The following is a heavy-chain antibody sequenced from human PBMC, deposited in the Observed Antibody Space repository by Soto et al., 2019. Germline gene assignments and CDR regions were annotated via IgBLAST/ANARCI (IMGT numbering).Heavy chain of an antibody. CDR3: ARQWELSGYYYGMDV. Sequence: QVQLVQSGAEVKKPGASVKVSCKASGYTFTSYDINWVRQASGQGLEWMGWMNRNSGNTGYAQKFQGRVTMTRDTSISTAYMELSSLRSEDTAVYYCARQWELSGYYYGMDVWGQGTTVTVSS. V-gene: IGHV1-8*01. CDR2: MNRNSGNT. D-gene: IGHD1-26*01. J-gene: IGHJ6*02. CDR1: GYTFTSYD.